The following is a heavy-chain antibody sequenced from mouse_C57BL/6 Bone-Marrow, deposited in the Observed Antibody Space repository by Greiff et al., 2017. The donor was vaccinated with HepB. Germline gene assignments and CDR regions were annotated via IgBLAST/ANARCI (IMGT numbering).Heavy chain of an antibody. CDR2: IRNKANGYTP. CDR1: GFTFTDYY. J-gene: IGHJ4*01. CDR3: ARSSQLGRAMDY. V-gene: IGHV7-3*01. D-gene: IGHD4-1*02. Sequence: EVQLMESGGGLVQPGGSLSLSCAASGFTFTDYYMSWVRQPPGKALEWFGFIRNKANGYTPEYSASVKGRFTISRDNSHSILYLQMNALRAEDSATYYCARSSQLGRAMDYWGQGTSVTVSS.